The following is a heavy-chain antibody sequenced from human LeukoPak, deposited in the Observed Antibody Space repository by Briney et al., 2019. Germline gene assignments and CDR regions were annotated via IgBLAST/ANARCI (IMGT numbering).Heavy chain of an antibody. D-gene: IGHD2-15*01. V-gene: IGHV3-74*01. J-gene: IGHJ6*02. Sequence: PGGSLRLTCAASGFTFSSYWIHWVRQAPGKGLVWVSRIKSDGSSTSYADSVKGRFTISRDNAKNTLYLQMNSLRAEDTAVYYCARGYCSGGSCSPSGNGMDVWGQGTTVTVSS. CDR1: GFTFSSYW. CDR2: IKSDGSST. CDR3: ARGYCSGGSCSPSGNGMDV.